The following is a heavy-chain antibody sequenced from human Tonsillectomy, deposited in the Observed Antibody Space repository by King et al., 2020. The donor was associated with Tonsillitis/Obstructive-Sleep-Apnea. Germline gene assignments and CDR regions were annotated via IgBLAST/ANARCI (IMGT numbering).Heavy chain of an antibody. CDR1: GFTFSDHY. CDR3: ARDKLDTFDI. J-gene: IGHJ3*02. Sequence: VQLVESGGGLVQPGGSLRLSCAASGFTFSDHYMDWVRQAPGKGLEGVGRIRNKANTYTTEYAASVKGRFTISSDDSKNSLYLQMNSLKTEDTAVYYCARDKLDTFDIWGQGTMVTVSS. V-gene: IGHV3-72*01. CDR2: IRNKANTYTT.